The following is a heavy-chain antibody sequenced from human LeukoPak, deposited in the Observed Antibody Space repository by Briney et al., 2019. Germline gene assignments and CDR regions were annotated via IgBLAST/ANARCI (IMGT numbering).Heavy chain of an antibody. D-gene: IGHD3-10*01. CDR1: GGFISSSSYY. CDR2: IYYSGST. Sequence: PSETLSLTCTVSGGFISSSSYYWGWIRQPPGKGLEWIGSIYYSGSTYYNPSLKSRVTISVDTSKNQFSLKLSSVTAADTAVYYCARHHVLEGSYFAYWGQGTLVTVSS. V-gene: IGHV4-39*01. CDR3: ARHHVLEGSYFAY. J-gene: IGHJ4*02.